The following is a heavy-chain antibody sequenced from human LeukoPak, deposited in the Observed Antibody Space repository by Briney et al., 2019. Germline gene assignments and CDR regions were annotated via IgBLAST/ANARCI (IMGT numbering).Heavy chain of an antibody. CDR1: GFTFSSYA. V-gene: IGHV3-23*01. Sequence: GRSLRLSCAASGFTFSSYAMSSVRHAPGKGLDWVSAISGSGRNTYYADSVKGRFTISRDNSKNTPYLQMNSLRAEDTAVYYCAKDPLRMRWFDPWGQGTLVTVSS. CDR3: AKDPLRMRWFDP. D-gene: IGHD2-8*01. CDR2: ISGSGRNT. J-gene: IGHJ5*02.